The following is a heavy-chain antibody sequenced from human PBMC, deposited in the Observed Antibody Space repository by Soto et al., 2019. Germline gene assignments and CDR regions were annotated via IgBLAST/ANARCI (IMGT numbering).Heavy chain of an antibody. V-gene: IGHV3-11*06. J-gene: IGHJ6*02. CDR3: ARLGMEPNYYYYGMDV. D-gene: IGHD1-1*01. Sequence: GGSLRLSCAASGFTFSDYYMSWIRQAPGKGLEWVSYISSSSSYTNYADSVKGRFTISRDNAKNSLYLQMNSLRAEDTAVYYCARLGMEPNYYYYGMDVWGQGTTVTVSS. CDR1: GFTFSDYY. CDR2: ISSSSSYT.